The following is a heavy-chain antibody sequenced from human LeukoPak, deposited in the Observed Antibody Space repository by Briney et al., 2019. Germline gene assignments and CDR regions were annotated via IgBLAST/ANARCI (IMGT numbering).Heavy chain of an antibody. CDR1: GFTFNTYE. Sequence: AGTLRLSCAASGFTFNTYELNWLPQAQGQGREGVSNISSTGSAIHYADSVKGRLTISRDNAQNSLLLQMNSLRAEDTAVYYCGRLWRGFGELIPWGQGTLVIVSS. J-gene: IGHJ5*02. V-gene: IGHV3-48*03. CDR2: ISSTGSAI. D-gene: IGHD3-10*01. CDR3: GRLWRGFGELIP.